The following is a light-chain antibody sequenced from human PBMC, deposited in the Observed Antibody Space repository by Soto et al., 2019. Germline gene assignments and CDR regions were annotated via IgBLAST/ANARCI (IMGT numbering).Light chain of an antibody. CDR2: AVH. CDR3: FSYTTSDTVL. V-gene: IGLV2-14*01. Sequence: QSALTQAASVSGSPGQSITISCTGTSSDIGAYDYVSWYQQRPGKAPKLMIYAVHNRPSGISSRFSGSRSGNTASLTISGLQAEDEAVYYCFSYTTSDTVLFGGGTKLTVL. CDR1: SSDIGAYDY. J-gene: IGLJ2*01.